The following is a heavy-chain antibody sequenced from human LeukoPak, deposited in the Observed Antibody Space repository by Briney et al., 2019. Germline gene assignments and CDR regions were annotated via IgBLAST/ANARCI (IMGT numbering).Heavy chain of an antibody. CDR3: ARGGPFWSGYRPLYYYYGMDV. Sequence: SETLSLTCAVYGGSFSAYYWSWVRQPPGKGLEWIGEINHSGSTNYNPSLKSRVTISVDTSKNQFSLKLSSVTAADTAVYYCARGGPFWSGYRPLYYYYGMDVWGQGTTVTVSS. CDR2: INHSGST. V-gene: IGHV4-34*01. D-gene: IGHD3-3*01. CDR1: GGSFSAYY. J-gene: IGHJ6*02.